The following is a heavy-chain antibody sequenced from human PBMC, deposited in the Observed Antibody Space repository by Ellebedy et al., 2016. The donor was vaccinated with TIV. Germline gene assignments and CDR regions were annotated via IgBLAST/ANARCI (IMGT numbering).Heavy chain of an antibody. V-gene: IGHV2-70*01. D-gene: IGHD5-18*01. CDR2: IDWDDDK. J-gene: IGHJ4*02. Sequence: SGPTLVKPTQTLSLTCTFSGFLLSTSGMCVSWIRQPPGKALEWLALIDWDDDKYYSTSLKTRLTISKDTSKNQVVLTMTNMDPVDTATYYCARTNTAMVGVYYFDYWGQGTLVTVSS. CDR3: ARTNTAMVGVYYFDY. CDR1: GFLLSTSGMC.